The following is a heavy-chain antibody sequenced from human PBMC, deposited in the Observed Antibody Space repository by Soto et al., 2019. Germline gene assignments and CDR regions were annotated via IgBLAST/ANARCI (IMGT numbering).Heavy chain of an antibody. CDR2: ISYDGSNK. Sequence: SLRLSCAASGFTFSSYGMHWVRQAPGKGLEWVAVISYDGSNKYYADSVKGRFTISRDNSKNTLYLQMNSLRAEDTAVYYCAKDRGFDYWGQGTLVTVSS. V-gene: IGHV3-30*18. J-gene: IGHJ4*02. D-gene: IGHD2-15*01. CDR1: GFTFSSYG. CDR3: AKDRGFDY.